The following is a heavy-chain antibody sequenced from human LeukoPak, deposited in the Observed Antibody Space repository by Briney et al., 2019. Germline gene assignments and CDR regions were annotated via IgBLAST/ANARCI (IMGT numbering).Heavy chain of an antibody. CDR2: INHSGST. CDR3: AREPGYSYLHAFDI. D-gene: IGHD5-18*01. V-gene: IGHV4-34*01. J-gene: IGHJ3*02. Sequence: PSETLSLTCAVYGGSFSGYYWSWIRQPPGKGLEWIGEINHSGSTNYNPSLKSRVTISVDTSKNQFSLKLSSVTAADTAVYYCAREPGYSYLHAFDIWGQGTMVTVSS. CDR1: GGSFSGYY.